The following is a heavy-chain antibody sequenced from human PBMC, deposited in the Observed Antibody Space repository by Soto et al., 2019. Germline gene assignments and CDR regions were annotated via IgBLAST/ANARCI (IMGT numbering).Heavy chain of an antibody. CDR3: ARVPDYCSSISCYDY. V-gene: IGHV3-23*01. J-gene: IGHJ4*02. CDR1: GFTFSSYA. Sequence: GGSLRLSCAAFGFTFSSYAMSWVRQAPGKGLEWVSDSVKGRFTISRDNSKNTLYLQMNSLRAEDTAVYYCARVPDYCSSISCYDYWGQGTLVTVSS. D-gene: IGHD2-2*01.